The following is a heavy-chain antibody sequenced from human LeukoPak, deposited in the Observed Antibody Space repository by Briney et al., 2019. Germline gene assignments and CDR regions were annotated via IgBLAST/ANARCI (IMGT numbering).Heavy chain of an antibody. J-gene: IGHJ4*02. V-gene: IGHV4-61*02. CDR1: GGSISSGSYY. CDR3: ARGLRFFV. Sequence: PSETLSLTCTVSGGSISSGSYYWSWIRQPAGKGLEWIGRIYTSGSTNYNPSLKSRVTISVDTSKNQFSLKLSSVTAADTAVYYCARGLRFFVWGQGTLVTVSS. D-gene: IGHD3-3*01. CDR2: IYTSGST.